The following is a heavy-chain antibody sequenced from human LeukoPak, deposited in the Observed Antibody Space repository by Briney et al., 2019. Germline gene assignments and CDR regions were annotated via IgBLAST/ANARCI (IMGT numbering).Heavy chain of an antibody. V-gene: IGHV4-59*05. CDR3: ARRLPREPKDMNIAARLGYYYYYMDV. J-gene: IGHJ6*03. Sequence: SETLSLTCTVSGGSISSCYWSWIRQPPGKGLEWIGSIYYSGSTYYNPSLKSRVTISVDTSKNQFSLKLSSVTAADTAVYYCARRLPREPKDMNIAARLGYYYYYMDVWGKGTTVTVSS. D-gene: IGHD6-6*01. CDR2: IYYSGST. CDR1: GGSISSCY.